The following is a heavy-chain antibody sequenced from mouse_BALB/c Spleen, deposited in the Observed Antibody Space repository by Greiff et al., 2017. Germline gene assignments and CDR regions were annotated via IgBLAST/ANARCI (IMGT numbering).Heavy chain of an antibody. CDR3: ARYRYDVMDY. CDR2: IDPENGNT. CDR1: GFNIKDYY. V-gene: IGHV14-1*02. D-gene: IGHD2-14*01. J-gene: IGHJ4*01. Sequence: VHVKQSGAELVRPGALVKLSCKASGFNIKDYYMHWVKQRPEQGLEWIGWIDPENGNTIYDPKFQGKASITADTSSNTAYLQLSSLTSEDTAVYYCARYRYDVMDYWGQGTSVTVSS.